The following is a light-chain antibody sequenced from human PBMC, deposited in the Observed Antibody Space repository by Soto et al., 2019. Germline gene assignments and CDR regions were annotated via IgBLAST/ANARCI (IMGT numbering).Light chain of an antibody. CDR3: QQYNNWPTWT. CDR1: QSVSSN. CDR2: DAS. Sequence: ILMTQSPATLSVSPGERATLPCRASQSVSSNLAWYQQKPGQAPRLLIYDASTRATGIPARFSGSGSGTEFTLTISSLQSEDFVVYYCQQYNNWPTWTFGQGTKVDIK. J-gene: IGKJ1*01. V-gene: IGKV3-15*01.